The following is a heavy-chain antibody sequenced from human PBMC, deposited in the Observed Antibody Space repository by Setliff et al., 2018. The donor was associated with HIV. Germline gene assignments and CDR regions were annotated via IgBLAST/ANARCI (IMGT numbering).Heavy chain of an antibody. V-gene: IGHV3-13*01. CDR1: GFTFSIYD. J-gene: IGHJ6*03. D-gene: IGHD3-16*01. CDR2: IGTAGDT. Sequence: GGSLRLSCAASGFTFSIYDMHWVRQPTGKPLEWVSTIGTAGDTYYSGSVKGRFTISRESAKNSVYLQMNTLGVDDTAVYYCTRSPGESKMLWAQYYHYYMDVWGKGTTVTVSS. CDR3: TRSPGESKMLWAQYYHYYMDV.